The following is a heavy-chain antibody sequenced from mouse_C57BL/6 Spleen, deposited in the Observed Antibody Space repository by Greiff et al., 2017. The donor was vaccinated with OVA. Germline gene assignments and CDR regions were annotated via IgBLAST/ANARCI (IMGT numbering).Heavy chain of an antibody. CDR1: GYTFTSYW. CDR2: IDPSDSET. D-gene: IGHD3-2*01. V-gene: IGHV1-52*01. CDR3: AREELDSSGYYFDY. J-gene: IGHJ2*01. Sequence: QVQLQQPGAELVRPGSSVKLSCKASGYTFTSYWMHWVKQRPIQGLEWIGNIDPSDSETHYNQKFKDKATLTVDKSSSTAYMQLSSLTSEDSAVYYCAREELDSSGYYFDYWGQGTTLTVSS.